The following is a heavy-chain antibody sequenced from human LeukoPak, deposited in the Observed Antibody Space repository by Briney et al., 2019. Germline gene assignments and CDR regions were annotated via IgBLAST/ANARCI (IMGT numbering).Heavy chain of an antibody. J-gene: IGHJ5*02. CDR2: IYYSGST. V-gene: IGHV4-39*01. CDR1: GGSISSSSYY. CDR3: ARYEWVVVVPAAMVWFDP. Sequence: SETLSLTCTVSGGSISSSSYYWGWIRQPPGKGLEWIGSIYYSGSTYYNPSLKSRVTISVDTSKNQFSLKLSSVTAADTAVYYCARYEWVVVVPAAMVWFDPWGQGTLVTVSS. D-gene: IGHD2-2*01.